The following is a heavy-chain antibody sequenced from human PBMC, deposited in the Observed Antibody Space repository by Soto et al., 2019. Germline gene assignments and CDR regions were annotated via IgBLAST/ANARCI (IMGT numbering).Heavy chain of an antibody. V-gene: IGHV4-59*01. Sequence: PSETLSLTCTVSGGSISSYYWSWIRQPPGKGLEWIGYIYYSGSTNYNPSLKSRVTISVDTSKNQFSLKLSSVTAADTAVYYCASNRFEYAFDIWGQGTMVTVSS. CDR3: ASNRFEYAFDI. D-gene: IGHD3-3*01. J-gene: IGHJ3*02. CDR2: IYYSGST. CDR1: GGSISSYY.